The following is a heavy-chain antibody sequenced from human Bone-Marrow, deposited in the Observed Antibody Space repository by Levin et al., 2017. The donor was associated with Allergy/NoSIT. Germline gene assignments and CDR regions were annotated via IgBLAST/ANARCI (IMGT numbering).Heavy chain of an antibody. Sequence: GESLKISCAASGFPFSSHWMGWVRQAPGKGLDWVAHINQDGSETYYVDSVRGRFTISRDNAKNSLYLQMNSLSAEDTALYYCVRGPNYYGWGQGPLVTVSS. CDR1: GFPFSSHW. V-gene: IGHV3-7*04. J-gene: IGHJ4*02. D-gene: IGHD3-10*01. CDR3: VRGPNYYG. CDR2: INQDGSET.